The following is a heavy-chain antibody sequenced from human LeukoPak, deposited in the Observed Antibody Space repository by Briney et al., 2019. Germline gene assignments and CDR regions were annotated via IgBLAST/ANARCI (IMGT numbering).Heavy chain of an antibody. D-gene: IGHD6-19*01. V-gene: IGHV3-23*01. CDR3: AKDPWLVRFDY. J-gene: IGHJ4*02. Sequence: GGSLRLSFAASGFTFCSYAMSWVRQAPGKGLEWVSAISGSGGSTYYADSVKGRFTISRDNSKNTLYLQMNSLRAEDTAVYYCAKDPWLVRFDYWGQGTLVTVSS. CDR1: GFTFCSYA. CDR2: ISGSGGST.